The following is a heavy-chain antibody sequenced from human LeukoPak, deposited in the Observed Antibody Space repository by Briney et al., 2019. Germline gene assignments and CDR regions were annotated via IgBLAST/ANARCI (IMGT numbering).Heavy chain of an antibody. J-gene: IGHJ4*02. CDR3: ARAARRVAAAGTGVGY. CDR1: GYTLTSYY. Sequence: WASVKVSCKASGYTLTSYYIHWVRQAPRQGLEWIGIINPNGGSTSYSQNFQGRVTMTRDVSTSTVYMELSSLRSEDTAVYYCARAARRVAAAGTGVGYWGQGTLVTVSS. CDR2: INPNGGST. D-gene: IGHD6-13*01. V-gene: IGHV1-46*01.